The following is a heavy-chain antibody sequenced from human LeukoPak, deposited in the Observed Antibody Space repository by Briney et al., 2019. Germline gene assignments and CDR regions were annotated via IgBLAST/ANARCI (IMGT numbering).Heavy chain of an antibody. J-gene: IGHJ6*02. V-gene: IGHV3-30-3*01. CDR2: VSNDDSIK. CDR1: GFTFSGFTFSSYA. CDR3: AKDENPRDYNYSGMDV. D-gene: IGHD2/OR15-2a*01. Sequence: PGRSLGLSCAASGFTFSGFTFSSYAMHWVRQAPGKGLEWVAVVSNDDSIKYYAESLKGRLTISRDNSKNTLYLQMNDLRHEDTAVYYCAKDENPRDYNYSGMDVWGQGTTVTVSS.